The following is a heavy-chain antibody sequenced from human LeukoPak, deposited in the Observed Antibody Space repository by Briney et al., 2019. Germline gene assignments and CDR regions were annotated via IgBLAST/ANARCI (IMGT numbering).Heavy chain of an antibody. J-gene: IGHJ4*02. CDR1: GFPFSSYT. D-gene: IGHD1-26*01. CDR3: AKDAIVGATTVYFDY. Sequence: PGGSLRLSCAASGFPFSSYTMSWVRQAPGKGLEWVSGISGSGDTTYYADSVKGRFTISRDTSKNTLFLQMNRLSPEVTAVYYCAKDAIVGATTVYFDYWGQGTLVTVSS. V-gene: IGHV3-23*01. CDR2: ISGSGDTT.